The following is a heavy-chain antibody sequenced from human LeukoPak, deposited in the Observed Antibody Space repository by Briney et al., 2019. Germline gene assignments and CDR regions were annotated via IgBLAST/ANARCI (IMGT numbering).Heavy chain of an antibody. CDR1: GGSISAYY. CDR3: ATMFGESSDFDH. D-gene: IGHD3-10*02. CDR2: LHSSGET. J-gene: IGHJ4*02. Sequence: SETLSLTCVVSGGSISAYYWNWIRQPAGKGLEWIGRLHSSGETTSNPPIMSRATMSLDTSRNHFSLNLTSVTAADTAIYYCATMFGESSDFDHWGQGTLVTVSS. V-gene: IGHV4-4*07.